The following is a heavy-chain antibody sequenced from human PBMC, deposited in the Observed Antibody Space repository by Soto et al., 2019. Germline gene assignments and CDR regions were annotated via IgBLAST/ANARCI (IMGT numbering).Heavy chain of an antibody. CDR3: AKNQGVELVPLATVDWFDP. CDR1: GFIFENFG. D-gene: IGHD1-26*01. CDR2: ISGSGFKK. V-gene: IGHV3-23*01. J-gene: IGHJ5*02. Sequence: GGSLRLSCAASGFIFENFGMSWVRQAPGKGLEWISSISGSGFKKYYADSVKGRSTISRDNSKSTVYLELNNLSAEDTAVYHCAKNQGVELVPLATVDWFDPWGQGSVVTVPQ.